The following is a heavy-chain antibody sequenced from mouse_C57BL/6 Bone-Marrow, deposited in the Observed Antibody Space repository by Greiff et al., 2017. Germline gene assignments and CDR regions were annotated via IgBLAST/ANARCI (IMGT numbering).Heavy chain of an antibody. V-gene: IGHV14-4*01. CDR2: IDPENGDT. CDR3: TTGGSPGWYFDV. J-gene: IGHJ1*03. CDR1: GFNIKDDY. Sequence: LVESGAELVRPGASVKLSCTASGFNIKDDYMHWVKQRPEQGLEWIGWIDPENGDTEYASKFQGKATITADTSSNTAYLQLSSLTSEDTAVYYCTTGGSPGWYFDVWGTGTTVTVSS. D-gene: IGHD1-1*02.